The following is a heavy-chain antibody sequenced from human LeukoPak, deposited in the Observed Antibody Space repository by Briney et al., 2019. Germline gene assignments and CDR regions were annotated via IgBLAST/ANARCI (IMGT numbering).Heavy chain of an antibody. D-gene: IGHD1-26*01. CDR1: GGSISSSSYY. V-gene: IGHV4-39*07. CDR3: ARAVGATIFNYYYYYYMDV. J-gene: IGHJ6*03. Sequence: NPSETLSLTCTVSGGSISSSSYYWGWIRQPPGKGLEWIGSIYYSGSTYYNPSLKSRVTISVDTSKNQFSLKLSSVTAADTAVYYCARAVGATIFNYYYYYYMDVWGKGTTVTVSS. CDR2: IYYSGST.